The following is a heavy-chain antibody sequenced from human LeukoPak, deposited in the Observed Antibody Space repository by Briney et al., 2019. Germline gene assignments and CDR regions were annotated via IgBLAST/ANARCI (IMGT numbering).Heavy chain of an antibody. CDR3: ARELRGXGWXVDY. Sequence: GGSLRLSCAASGLTVSSNYMSWVRQAPGKGLEWVSVIYSGGSTYYPDSVKRRFTISKNNSKNTLYLQMNSLRAEDTARYYCARELRGXGWXVDYWGXGXLXXVS. CDR2: IYSGGST. D-gene: IGHD2-21*02. J-gene: IGHJ4*01. V-gene: IGHV3-53*01. CDR1: GLTVSSNY.